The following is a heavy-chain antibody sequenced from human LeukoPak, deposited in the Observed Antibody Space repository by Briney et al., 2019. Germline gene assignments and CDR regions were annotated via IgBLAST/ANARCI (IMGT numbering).Heavy chain of an antibody. CDR2: ISSNGGST. CDR3: VKGPVVGATGGNFDY. V-gene: IGHV3-64D*09. CDR1: GFTFSSYA. J-gene: IGHJ4*02. D-gene: IGHD1-26*01. Sequence: GGSLRLSCSASGFTFSSYAMHWVRQAPGKGLEYVSAISSNGGSTYYADSVKGRFTISRDNSKNTLYLQMSSLRAEDTAVYYCVKGPVVGATGGNFDYWGQETLVTVSS.